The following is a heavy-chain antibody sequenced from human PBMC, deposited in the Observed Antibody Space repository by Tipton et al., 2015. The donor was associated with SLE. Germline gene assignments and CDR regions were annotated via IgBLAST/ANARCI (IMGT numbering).Heavy chain of an antibody. CDR1: GHSINTGYY. CDR3: ATAVAGHYFDY. V-gene: IGHV4-38-2*02. Sequence: TLSLTCTVSGHSINTGYYWGWIRQPPGKGLEWIGSIYHTGRTYYSPSLKSRLTISVDTSKNQFSLKLSSVTAADTAVYYCATAVAGHYFDYWGQGTLVTVSS. J-gene: IGHJ4*02. D-gene: IGHD6-19*01. CDR2: IYHTGRT.